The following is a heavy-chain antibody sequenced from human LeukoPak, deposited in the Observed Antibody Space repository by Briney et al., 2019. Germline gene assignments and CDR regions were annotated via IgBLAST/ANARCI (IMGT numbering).Heavy chain of an antibody. V-gene: IGHV3-23*01. CDR3: ARDLAWGAFDY. CDR1: GFTFSDYY. D-gene: IGHD3-16*01. J-gene: IGHJ4*02. Sequence: PGGSLRLSCVASGFTFSDYYMSWIRQAAGKGLEWLSGISPRGGGTYYADSVKGRFTISRDDSKNTLSLQMNSLRVEDTAVHYCARDLAWGAFDYWGQGTLVTVSS. CDR2: ISPRGGGT.